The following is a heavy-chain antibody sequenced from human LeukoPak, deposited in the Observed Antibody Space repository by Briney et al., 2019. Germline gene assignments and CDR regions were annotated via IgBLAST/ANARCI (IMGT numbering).Heavy chain of an antibody. CDR3: ARLWSPRIQLWTKGYYFDY. Sequence: GASVKVSCKASGGTFSSYAISWVRQAPGQGLEWMGGIIPIFGTANYAQKFQGRVTITADKSTSTAYMELSSLRSEDTAVYYCARLWSPRIQLWTKGYYFDYWGQGTLVTVSS. V-gene: IGHV1-69*06. CDR1: GGTFSSYA. D-gene: IGHD5-18*01. J-gene: IGHJ4*02. CDR2: IIPIFGTA.